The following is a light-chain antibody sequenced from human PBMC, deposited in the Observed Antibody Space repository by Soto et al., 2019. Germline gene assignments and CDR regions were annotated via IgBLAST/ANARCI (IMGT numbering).Light chain of an antibody. CDR2: KTS. CDR1: QNIVNW. Sequence: DIQMTQSPSTLSASVGDRVTITCRARQNIVNWLAWYQQKPGKAPNLLIYKTSTLQRGVPSRFSGSGSGTEFTLTISSLKHDDFATYYCQQYDSHPMYTFGQGTK. V-gene: IGKV1-5*03. CDR3: QQYDSHPMYT. J-gene: IGKJ2*01.